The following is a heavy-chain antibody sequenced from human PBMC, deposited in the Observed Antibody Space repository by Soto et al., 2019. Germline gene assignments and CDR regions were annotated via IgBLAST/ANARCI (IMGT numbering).Heavy chain of an antibody. CDR1: GFTFSSYA. Sequence: ESGGGVVQPGRSLRLSCAASGFTFSSYAMHWVRQAPGKGLEWVAVISYDGSNKYYADSVKGRFTISRDNSKNTLYLQMNSLRAEDTAVYYCARTKGVTTMIVDYWGQGTLVTVSS. CDR2: ISYDGSNK. D-gene: IGHD3-22*01. CDR3: ARTKGVTTMIVDY. V-gene: IGHV3-30-3*01. J-gene: IGHJ4*02.